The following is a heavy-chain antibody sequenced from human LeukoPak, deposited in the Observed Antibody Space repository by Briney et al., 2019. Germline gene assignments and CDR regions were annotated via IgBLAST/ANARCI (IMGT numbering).Heavy chain of an antibody. V-gene: IGHV1-24*01. CDR2: FDPEDGET. CDR1: GYTLTELS. CDR3: ATGEAAVACTRWDYYYGMDL. J-gene: IGHJ6*02. D-gene: IGHD6-19*01. Sequence: ASVKVSCKVSGYTLTELSMHWVRHAPGKGLEWRGDFDPEDGETIYAQKFQGRVTMTEDTSTDTAYVDLSSLRSEDTAVSYCATGEAAVACTRWDYYYGMDLWPQGPTVSVSS.